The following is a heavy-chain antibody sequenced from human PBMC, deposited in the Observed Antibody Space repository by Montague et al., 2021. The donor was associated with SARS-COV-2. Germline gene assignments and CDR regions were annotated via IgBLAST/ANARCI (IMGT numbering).Heavy chain of an antibody. CDR2: ISYTGHT. Sequence: SETLSPTCAIYGGSFSGYFWSWIRQSPGKGLEWIGEISYTGHTRYNPSLQSRASISGDSSENQFSLTLTSVTAADTAVYYCARSHYSVSWCPDWGQGTLVTVSS. V-gene: IGHV4-34*01. CDR1: GGSFSGYF. J-gene: IGHJ4*02. CDR3: ARSHYSVSWCPD. D-gene: IGHD5/OR15-5a*01.